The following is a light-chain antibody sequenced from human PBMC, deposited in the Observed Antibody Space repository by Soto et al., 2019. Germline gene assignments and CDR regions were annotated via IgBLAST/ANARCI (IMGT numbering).Light chain of an antibody. J-gene: IGLJ2*01. CDR2: DNN. CDR1: SSNIGNNY. Sequence: QSVLTQPPSVSAAPGQKVTISCSGSSSNIGNNYVSWYQQLPGTAPKLLIYDNNKRPSGIPDRFSGSKSGTSATLGITGLPTGDEGDYYCGTWDSSLSVVVFGGGTKVTVL. V-gene: IGLV1-51*01. CDR3: GTWDSSLSVVV.